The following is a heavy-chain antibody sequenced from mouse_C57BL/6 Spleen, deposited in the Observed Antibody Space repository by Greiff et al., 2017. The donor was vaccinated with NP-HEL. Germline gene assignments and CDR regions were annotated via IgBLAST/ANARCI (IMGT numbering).Heavy chain of an antibody. CDR3: ARSAPITTVVEFDY. Sequence: QVQLQQSGAELVKPGASVKISCKASGYAFSSYWMNWVKQRPGKGLEWIGQIYPGDGDTNYNGKFKGKATLTADKSSSTAYMQLSSLTSEDSAVYFCARSAPITTVVEFDYWGQGTTLTVSS. D-gene: IGHD1-1*01. CDR1: GYAFSSYW. CDR2: IYPGDGDT. J-gene: IGHJ2*01. V-gene: IGHV1-80*01.